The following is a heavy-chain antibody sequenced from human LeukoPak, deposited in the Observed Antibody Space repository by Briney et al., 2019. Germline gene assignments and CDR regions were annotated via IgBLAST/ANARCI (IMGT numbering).Heavy chain of an antibody. CDR3: ARGDSSGYPTGY. D-gene: IGHD3-22*01. CDR1: GGSISSYY. Sequence: PSETLSLTCTVSGGSISSYYWSWIRQPPGKGLEWIGYIYYSGSTNYNPSLKSRVTISVDTSKNQFSLKLSSVTAANTAVYYCARGDSSGYPTGYWGQGTLVTVSS. CDR2: IYYSGST. J-gene: IGHJ4*02. V-gene: IGHV4-59*01.